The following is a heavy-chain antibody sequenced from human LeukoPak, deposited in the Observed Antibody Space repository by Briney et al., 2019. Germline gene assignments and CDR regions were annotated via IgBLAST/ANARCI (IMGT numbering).Heavy chain of an antibody. CDR1: GGTFSSYA. D-gene: IGHD3-22*01. J-gene: IGHJ4*02. Sequence: ASVKVSCKASGGTFSSYAISWVRQAPGQGLEWMGGIIPIFGTANYAQKFQGRVTITADKSTSTAYMELSSLRSEDTAVYYCALYYYDSSGYLDYWGQGTLVTVSS. CDR3: ALYYYDSSGYLDY. CDR2: IIPIFGTA. V-gene: IGHV1-69*06.